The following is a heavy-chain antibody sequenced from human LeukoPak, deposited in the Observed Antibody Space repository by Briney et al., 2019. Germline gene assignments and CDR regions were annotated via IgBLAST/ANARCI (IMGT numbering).Heavy chain of an antibody. D-gene: IGHD5-24*01. V-gene: IGHV4-34*01. CDR1: GGSFSGYY. CDR3: ARRFQRWLQSRFDY. J-gene: IGHJ4*02. Sequence: PSETLSLTCAVYGGSFSGYYWSWIRQPPGKGLEWLGEINHSGSTNYNPSLKSRVTISVDTSKNQFSLKLSSVTAADTAVYYCARRFQRWLQSRFDYWGQGTLVTVSS. CDR2: INHSGST.